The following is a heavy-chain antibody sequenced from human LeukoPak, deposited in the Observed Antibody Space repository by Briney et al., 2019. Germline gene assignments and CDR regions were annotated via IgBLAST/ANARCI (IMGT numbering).Heavy chain of an antibody. CDR2: IDANSGGT. Sequence: ASVKVSCKASGYTFTGYYIHWVRQAPGQGVQWMGWIDANSGGTNFAERFQGRVTMTRDTSISTAYMELSRLRSDDTAVFYCARGIYPRAATGFQDWGQGSLVTVSS. V-gene: IGHV1-2*02. CDR1: GYTFTGYY. J-gene: IGHJ1*01. CDR3: ARGIYPRAATGFQD. D-gene: IGHD2-15*01.